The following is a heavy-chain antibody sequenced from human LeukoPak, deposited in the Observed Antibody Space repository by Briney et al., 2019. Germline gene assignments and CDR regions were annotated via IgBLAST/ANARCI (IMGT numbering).Heavy chain of an antibody. CDR3: ARTTHSGSYYSYFDY. Sequence: PGGSLRLSCAASGFTFSSYGMHWVRQAPGKGLEWVAVIWYDGSNKYYADSVKGRFTISRDNSKNTLYLQMNSLRAEDTAVYYCARTTHSGSYYSYFDYWGQGTLVTVSS. D-gene: IGHD3-10*01. CDR2: IWYDGSNK. V-gene: IGHV3-33*01. J-gene: IGHJ4*02. CDR1: GFTFSSYG.